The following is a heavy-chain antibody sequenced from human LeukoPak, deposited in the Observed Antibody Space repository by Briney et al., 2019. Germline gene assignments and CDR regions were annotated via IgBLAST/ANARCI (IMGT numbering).Heavy chain of an antibody. CDR1: GFTFSSYA. Sequence: GGSLRLSCAASGFTFSSYAMHWVRQAPGKGLEWVAVISYDGSNKYYADSVKGRFTISRDNSKNTLYLQMNSLRAEDTAVYYCARTRIVGAPGDYWGQGTLVTVS. CDR2: ISYDGSNK. D-gene: IGHD1-26*01. V-gene: IGHV3-30-3*01. CDR3: ARTRIVGAPGDY. J-gene: IGHJ4*02.